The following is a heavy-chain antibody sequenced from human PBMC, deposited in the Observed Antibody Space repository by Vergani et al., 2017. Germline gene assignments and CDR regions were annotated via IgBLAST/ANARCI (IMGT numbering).Heavy chain of an antibody. CDR1: GFTFSSYW. J-gene: IGHJ4*02. Sequence: EVQLVESGGGLVQPGGSLRLSCAASGFTFSSYWMSWVRQAPGKGLVWVSGISNSGGSTYYADSVKGRFTVSRDNSKNTLYLQMNSLRAEDTAIYYCAKATVTFRSYWGQGTLVTVSS. CDR3: AKATVTFRSY. D-gene: IGHD4-11*01. CDR2: ISNSGGST. V-gene: IGHV3-23*04.